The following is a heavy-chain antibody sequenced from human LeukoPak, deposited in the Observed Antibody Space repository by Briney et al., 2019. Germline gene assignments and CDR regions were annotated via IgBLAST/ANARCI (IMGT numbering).Heavy chain of an antibody. Sequence: GGSLRLSCAASGFTFSSYSMNWVRQAPGKGLEWVSSISSSSSSYIYYADSVKGRFTISRDNAKNSLYLQMNSLRAEDTAVYYCARQYPAAYYFDYWGQGTLVTVSS. D-gene: IGHD2-2*01. CDR2: ISSSSSSYI. V-gene: IGHV3-21*01. CDR1: GFTFSSYS. CDR3: ARQYPAAYYFDY. J-gene: IGHJ4*02.